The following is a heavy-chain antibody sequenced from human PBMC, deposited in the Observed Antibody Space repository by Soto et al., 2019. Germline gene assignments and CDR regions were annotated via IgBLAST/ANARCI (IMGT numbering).Heavy chain of an antibody. CDR2: INHSGST. CDR1: GGSFSGYY. Sequence: SETLSLTCAVYGGSFSGYYWSWIRQPPGKGLEWIGEINHSGSTNYNPSLKSRVTISVDTSKNQFSLKLNSVTAADTAVYFCARDRNRYVGRRSYPDWGQGTLVTVSS. CDR3: ARDRNRYVGRRSYPD. V-gene: IGHV4-34*01. D-gene: IGHD1-26*01. J-gene: IGHJ4*02.